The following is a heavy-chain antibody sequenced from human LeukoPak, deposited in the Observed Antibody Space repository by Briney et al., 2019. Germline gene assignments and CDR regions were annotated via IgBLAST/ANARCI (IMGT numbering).Heavy chain of an antibody. CDR3: AREGWVDAFDI. Sequence: ASVKVSCKTSGYSFTNFGITWVSQAPGNGLGWMRWITGDSETTEYAQTFQGRNSMTADTFTSTAYMELGSLTSDDTAVYYCAREGWVDAFDIWGQGTMVTVSS. CDR1: GYSFTNFG. D-gene: IGHD1-26*01. J-gene: IGHJ3*02. V-gene: IGHV1-18*01. CDR2: ITGDSETT.